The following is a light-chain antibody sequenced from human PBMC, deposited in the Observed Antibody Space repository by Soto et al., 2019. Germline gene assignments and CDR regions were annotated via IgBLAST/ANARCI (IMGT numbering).Light chain of an antibody. J-gene: IGKJ2*01. Sequence: EIVLTQSPGTLSLSPGERATLSCRASQSVSASFLAWYQQKPGQAPRLLIYGASSRATGIPDRFSGGGSETDFTLPISRLEPEDFAVYYCQQYGTSPPEYTFGQGTKLEIK. V-gene: IGKV3-20*01. CDR3: QQYGTSPPEYT. CDR1: QSVSASF. CDR2: GAS.